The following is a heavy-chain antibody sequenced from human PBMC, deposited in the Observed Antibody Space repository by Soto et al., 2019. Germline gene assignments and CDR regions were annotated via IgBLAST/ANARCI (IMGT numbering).Heavy chain of an antibody. J-gene: IGHJ6*02. D-gene: IGHD3-16*01. V-gene: IGHV1-69*13. CDR2: IIPIFATA. Sequence: SLKVSCKASGGTSSSYAINWVRQAPGQGLEWMGGIIPIFATADYAQKFQGRVTITADESTSTAYMELSSLRSEDTAVYYCAQCLLGVNYYYGMDVWGQGTTVTVSS. CDR3: AQCLLGVNYYYGMDV. CDR1: GGTSSSYA.